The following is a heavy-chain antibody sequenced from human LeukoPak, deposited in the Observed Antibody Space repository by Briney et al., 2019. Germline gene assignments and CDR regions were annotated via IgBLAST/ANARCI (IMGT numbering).Heavy chain of an antibody. J-gene: IGHJ4*02. CDR3: ARFYYCGNSYFDY. CDR2: IIPILGIA. D-gene: IGHD4-23*01. CDR1: GGTFSSYA. Sequence: SVTVSCKASGGTFSSYAISWVRQAPGQGLEWMGRIIPILGIANYVQKMQGRVTITADKSTSTAYMELSSLRSEDTAVYYCARFYYCGNSYFDYWGQGTLVTVSS. V-gene: IGHV1-69*04.